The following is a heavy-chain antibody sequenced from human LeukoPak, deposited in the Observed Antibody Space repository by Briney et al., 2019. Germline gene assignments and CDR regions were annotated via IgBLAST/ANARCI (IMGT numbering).Heavy chain of an antibody. CDR1: GYTFIDYY. J-gene: IGHJ4*02. D-gene: IGHD6-13*01. CDR3: ARDNRIAAAGGGLVY. V-gene: IGHV1-2*06. Sequence: GASVKVSCKTSGYTFIDYYVHWIRQAPGQGLEWMGRINPSTGGTDFAQKFQGKVSMTRVTSISTAYMELSRLGSDDTAVYYCARDNRIAAAGGGLVYWGQGTLVTVSS. CDR2: INPSTGGT.